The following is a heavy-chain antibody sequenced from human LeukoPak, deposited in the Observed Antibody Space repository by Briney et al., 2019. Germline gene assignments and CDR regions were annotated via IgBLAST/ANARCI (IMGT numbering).Heavy chain of an antibody. V-gene: IGHV3-48*03. Sequence: PGGSLRLSCAASGFTFSSYEMNWVRQVPGKGLEWVSYISSSGSTIYYADSVKGRFTISRDNAKNSLYLQMNSLRAEDTAVYYCGSLNEVFDYGGRGTLVTVSS. J-gene: IGHJ4*02. CDR3: GSLNEVFDY. CDR1: GFTFSSYE. CDR2: ISSSGSTI.